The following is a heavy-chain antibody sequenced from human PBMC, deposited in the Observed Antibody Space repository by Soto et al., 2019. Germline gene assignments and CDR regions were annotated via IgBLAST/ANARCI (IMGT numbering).Heavy chain of an antibody. Sequence: PGESLKISCKGSGYSFTSYWIGWVRQAPGQRLEWMGWISAYNGNTNYAQKLQGRVTMTTDTSTSTAYMELRSLRSDDTAVYYCASSSGYCSGGSCYSSQVPDYWGQGTLVTVSS. V-gene: IGHV1-18*04. D-gene: IGHD2-15*01. J-gene: IGHJ4*02. CDR3: ASSSGYCSGGSCYSSQVPDY. CDR2: ISAYNGNT. CDR1: GYSFTSYW.